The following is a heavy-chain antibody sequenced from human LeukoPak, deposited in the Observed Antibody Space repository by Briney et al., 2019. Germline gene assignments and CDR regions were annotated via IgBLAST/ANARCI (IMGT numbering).Heavy chain of an antibody. J-gene: IGHJ6*03. CDR1: GGTFSSYT. CDR3: AIVVVPANMDV. V-gene: IGHV1-69*02. D-gene: IGHD2-2*01. CDR2: IIPILGIA. Sequence: SVKVSCRASGGTFSSYTISWVRQAPGQGLEWMGRIIPILGIANYAQKFQGRVTTTADKSTSTAYMELSSLRSEDTAVYYCAIVVVPANMDVWGKGTTVTVSS.